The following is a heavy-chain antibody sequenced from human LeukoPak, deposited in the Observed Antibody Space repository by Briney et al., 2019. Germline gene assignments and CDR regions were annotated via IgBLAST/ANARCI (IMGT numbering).Heavy chain of an antibody. Sequence: SVKVSYKASGGTFSSYAISWVRQAPGQGLEWMGGIIPIFGTANYAQKFQGRVTITADESTSTAYMELSSLRSEDTAVYYCARVVPAAIYYYYMDVWGKGTTVTVSS. CDR1: GGTFSSYA. J-gene: IGHJ6*03. D-gene: IGHD2-2*01. CDR2: IIPIFGTA. CDR3: ARVVPAAIYYYYMDV. V-gene: IGHV1-69*13.